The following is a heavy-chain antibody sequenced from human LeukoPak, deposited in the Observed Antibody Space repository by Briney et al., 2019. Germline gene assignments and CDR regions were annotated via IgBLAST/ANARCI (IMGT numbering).Heavy chain of an antibody. Sequence: PSETLSLTCAVYGGSFSGYYWSWIRQPPGKGLEWIGEINHSGSTNYNPSLKSRVTISVDTSKNQFSLKLTSVAAADTAVYFCARAIIMGVTYFDYGGRGPWATFS. D-gene: IGHD3-16*01. V-gene: IGHV4-34*01. J-gene: IGHJ4*02. CDR2: INHSGST. CDR1: GGSFSGYY. CDR3: ARAIIMGVTYFDY.